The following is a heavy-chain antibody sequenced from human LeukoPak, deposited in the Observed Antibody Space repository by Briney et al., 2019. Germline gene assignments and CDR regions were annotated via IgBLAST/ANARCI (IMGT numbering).Heavy chain of an antibody. CDR1: GFSINDNGVA. D-gene: IGHD3-3*01. V-gene: IGHV2-5*02. CDR2: IYWDDDK. Sequence: SGPTLVKPTQTLTLTCTFSGFSINDNGVAVGWIRQPPGKALEWLAIIYWDDDKRYNPSLESRLTITKGTSENQVVLSLTAIDPVDTGTYYCAHRPPLQLGFWSPSPHPPHFDVWGQGFLVSVSS. CDR3: AHRPPLQLGFWSPSPHPPHFDV. J-gene: IGHJ4*02.